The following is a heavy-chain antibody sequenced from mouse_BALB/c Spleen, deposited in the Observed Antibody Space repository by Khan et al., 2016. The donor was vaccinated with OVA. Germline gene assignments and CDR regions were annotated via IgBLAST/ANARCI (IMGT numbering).Heavy chain of an antibody. D-gene: IGHD2-14*01. CDR3: ARGYDFFAY. CDR1: GYSFTAYY. Sequence: VQLKESGPDLVKTGASVKISCKASGYSFTAYYMNWVKLSHGKSLESIGRINPNTDNTNYNQKFKGKAILTVDTSSSTAYIELRSLTSEDSAVYFCARGYDFFAYWGQGTLVTVSA. J-gene: IGHJ3*01. CDR2: INPNTDNT. V-gene: IGHV1-26*01.